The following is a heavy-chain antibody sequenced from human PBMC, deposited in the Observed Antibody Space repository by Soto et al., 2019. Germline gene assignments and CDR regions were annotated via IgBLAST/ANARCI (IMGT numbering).Heavy chain of an antibody. Sequence: QVQLQESGPGLVKPSQTLSLTCTVSGGSISSGGYYWSWIRRHPGKGLEWIGYIDYSGSTYYNPYLKSRVTISVDKSKNHFSLKLSAVTAADKSVYYSARSVVAGYCSGGSCYSDAFDIWGQGTMVTVSS. J-gene: IGHJ3*02. CDR3: ARSVVAGYCSGGSCYSDAFDI. CDR1: GGSISSGGYY. CDR2: IDYSGST. D-gene: IGHD2-15*01. V-gene: IGHV4-31*03.